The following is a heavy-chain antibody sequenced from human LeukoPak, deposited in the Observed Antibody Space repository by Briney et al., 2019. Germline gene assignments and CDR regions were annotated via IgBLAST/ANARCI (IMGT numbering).Heavy chain of an antibody. Sequence: HPGGSLRLSCAASGFTFSSYEMNWVRQAPGKGLEWVAVISYDGSNKYYADSVKGRFTISRDNSKNTLYLQMNSLRAEDTALYYCARDAGEVVAAPYYYYYYYMDVWGKGTTVTVSS. J-gene: IGHJ6*03. V-gene: IGHV3-30*03. D-gene: IGHD2-15*01. CDR3: ARDAGEVVAAPYYYYYYYMDV. CDR2: ISYDGSNK. CDR1: GFTFSSYE.